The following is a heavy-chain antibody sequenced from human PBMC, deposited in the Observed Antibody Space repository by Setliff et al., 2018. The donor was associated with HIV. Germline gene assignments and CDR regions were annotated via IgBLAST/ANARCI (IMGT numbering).Heavy chain of an antibody. CDR1: GGSFSDYY. CDR2: INHRGST. J-gene: IGHJ4*02. Sequence: LSLTCAVYGGSFSDYYWTWIRQSPGKGLEWIGEINHRGSTNYNPSLKSRVTVSVDTSQNQFSLKLGTVTAADTAVYYCARESPSSSWFYFDFWGQGTLVTVSS. D-gene: IGHD6-13*01. CDR3: ARESPSSSWFYFDF. V-gene: IGHV4-34*01.